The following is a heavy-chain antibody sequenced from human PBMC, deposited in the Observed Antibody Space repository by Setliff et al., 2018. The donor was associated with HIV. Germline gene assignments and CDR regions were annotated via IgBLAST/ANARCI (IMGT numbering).Heavy chain of an antibody. Sequence: PGGSLRLSCAASGFTFSTHGMHWVRQAPGKGLEWVGRIKSRVDGETTAYAAPLKGRFTISRDDSKNTLYLQMDSLSTEDTAVYYCILLGMHGAFDIWGQGTMVTVSS. CDR1: GFTFSTHG. CDR3: ILLGMHGAFDI. J-gene: IGHJ3*02. V-gene: IGHV3-15*01. CDR2: IKSRVDGETT. D-gene: IGHD7-27*01.